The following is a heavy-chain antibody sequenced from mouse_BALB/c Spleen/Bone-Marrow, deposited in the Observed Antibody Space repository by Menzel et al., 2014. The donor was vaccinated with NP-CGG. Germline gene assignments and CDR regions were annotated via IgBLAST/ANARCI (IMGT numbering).Heavy chain of an antibody. CDR2: IYWDDDK. CDR1: GFSLSTSGMG. Sequence: ESGPGILQPSQTLSLTCSFSGFSLSTSGMGVSWIRQPSGKGLEWLAHIYWDDDKRYNPSLKSRLTISKDTSSNQVFLKITSVDTADTATYYCARRGGVTGTLGYFDVWGAGTTVTVSS. V-gene: IGHV8-12*01. CDR3: ARRGGVTGTLGYFDV. J-gene: IGHJ1*01. D-gene: IGHD4-1*01.